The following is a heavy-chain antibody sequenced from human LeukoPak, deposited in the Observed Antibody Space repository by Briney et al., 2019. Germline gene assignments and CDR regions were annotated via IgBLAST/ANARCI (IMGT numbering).Heavy chain of an antibody. CDR3: AKESTVTPGNVNWFDT. V-gene: IGHV3-53*01. D-gene: IGHD4-17*01. Sequence: GGSLRLSCAASEFSVGSNYMTWVRQAPGKGLEWVSLIYSGGSTYYADSVKGRFTISRDNSKNTLSLQMNSLRAEDTAVYYCAKESTVTPGNVNWFDTWGQGTLVTVSS. CDR1: EFSVGSNY. J-gene: IGHJ5*02. CDR2: IYSGGST.